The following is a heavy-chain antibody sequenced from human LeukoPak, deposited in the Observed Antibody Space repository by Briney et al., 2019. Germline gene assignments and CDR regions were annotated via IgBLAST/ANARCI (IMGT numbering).Heavy chain of an antibody. CDR1: GFTFSDSA. J-gene: IGHJ4*02. Sequence: GGSLRLSCAASGFTFSDSAMSWVRQAPGKGLEWVSGISGGSGNTNYADSVKGRFTVSRDNSKNTPYLQMNSLRADDTAVYYCAKDGGPTVFYYFDYWGRGTLVTVSS. V-gene: IGHV3-23*01. D-gene: IGHD1-1*01. CDR3: AKDGGPTVFYYFDY. CDR2: ISGGSGNT.